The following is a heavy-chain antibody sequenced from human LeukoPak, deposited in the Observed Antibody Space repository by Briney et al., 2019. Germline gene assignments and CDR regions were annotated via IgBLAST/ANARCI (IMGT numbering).Heavy chain of an antibody. Sequence: GGSLRLSCAASGLTFSSYSMNWVRQAPGKGLEWVSYISSSSSTIYYADSVKGRFTISRDNAKNSLYPQMNSLSADETGVYYCARDGSSWYSSYYFDYWGQGTLVTVSS. CDR2: ISSSSSTI. J-gene: IGHJ4*02. D-gene: IGHD6-13*01. V-gene: IGHV3-48*04. CDR3: ARDGSSWYSSYYFDY. CDR1: GLTFSSYS.